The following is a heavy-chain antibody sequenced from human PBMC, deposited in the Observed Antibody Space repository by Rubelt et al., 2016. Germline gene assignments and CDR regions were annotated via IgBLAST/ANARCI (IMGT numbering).Heavy chain of an antibody. D-gene: IGHD5-18*01. J-gene: IGHJ4*02. Sequence: QVQLQQWGAGLLKPSETLSLTCAVYGGSFSGYYWSWIRQPPGKGLEWIGEINHSGSTNYNPSLKSRFTISVDTSKNQFSLKLSSVTAADTAVYYCARDSGQLWLLWGQGTLVTVSS. CDR2: INHSGST. CDR1: GGSFSGYY. CDR3: ARDSGQLWLL. V-gene: IGHV4-34*01.